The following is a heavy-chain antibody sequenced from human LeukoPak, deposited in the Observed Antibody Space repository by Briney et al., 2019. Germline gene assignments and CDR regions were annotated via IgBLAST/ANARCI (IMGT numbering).Heavy chain of an antibody. CDR3: AGDQLAFSGYDTLFDY. Sequence: GGSLRLSCAASGFTFSSYALHWVRQAPGQGLEWVAVISYEGSNKYYADSVKGRFTISRDDSKNTVYLQMNRLRADDTAVYYCAGDQLAFSGYDTLFDYWGQGALVTVSS. CDR1: GFTFSSYA. CDR2: ISYEGSNK. D-gene: IGHD5-12*01. J-gene: IGHJ4*02. V-gene: IGHV3-30*04.